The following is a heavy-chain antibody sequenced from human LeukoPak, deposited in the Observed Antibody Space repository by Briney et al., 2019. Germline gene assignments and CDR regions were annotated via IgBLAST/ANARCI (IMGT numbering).Heavy chain of an antibody. J-gene: IGHJ2*01. CDR3: ARVYYSNSYDYWYFDL. Sequence: SETLSLTCTVSGGSIRSYYWSWIRQPPGKGLEWIGYIFYSGGANYNPSLKSRVTISVDTSKNHFSLKLTSVTAADTAVYYCARVYYSNSYDYWYFDLWGRGTLVTVSS. CDR2: IFYSGGA. V-gene: IGHV4-59*01. CDR1: GGSIRSYY. D-gene: IGHD6-13*01.